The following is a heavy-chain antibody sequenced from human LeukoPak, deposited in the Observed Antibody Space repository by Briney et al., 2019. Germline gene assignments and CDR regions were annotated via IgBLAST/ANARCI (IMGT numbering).Heavy chain of an antibody. V-gene: IGHV3-23*01. Sequence: GGSLRLSCAASGFTFSSYAMSWVRQAPGKGLEWVSAISGSGGSTYYADSVKGRFTISRDNSKNTLYLQMNSLRAEDTAVYYCAKALTGGRYDTRHYYYYYGMDVWGQGTTVTVSS. CDR2: ISGSGGST. D-gene: IGHD3-9*01. CDR1: GFTFSSYA. J-gene: IGHJ6*02. CDR3: AKALTGGRYDTRHYYYYYGMDV.